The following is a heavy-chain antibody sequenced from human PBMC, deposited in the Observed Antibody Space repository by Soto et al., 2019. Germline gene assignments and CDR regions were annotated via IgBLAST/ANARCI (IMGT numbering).Heavy chain of an antibody. CDR1: GFTFTNYA. Sequence: GGSLRLSCAASGFTFTNYAMSWVRQAPGKGLEWVSSISNGGSSTYYADSVKGRFTISRDNSKNTLYLQMNSLRAEDTAVYYCAIKPYCSSTTCCPKPCWGQGTLVTVSS. J-gene: IGHJ4*02. D-gene: IGHD2-2*01. CDR3: AIKPYCSSTTCCPKPC. V-gene: IGHV3-23*01. CDR2: ISNGGSST.